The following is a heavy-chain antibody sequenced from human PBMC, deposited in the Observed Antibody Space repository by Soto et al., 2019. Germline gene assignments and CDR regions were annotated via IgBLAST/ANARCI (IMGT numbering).Heavy chain of an antibody. CDR1: GFTFSSYW. CDR3: ARVGGGAIRRFYYYMDV. J-gene: IGHJ6*03. CDR2: INSDGSST. V-gene: IGHV3-74*01. Sequence: GGSLRLSCAASGFTFSSYWMHWVRQAPGKGLVWVSRINSDGSSTSYADSVKGRFTISRDNAKNTLYLQMNSLRAEDTAVYYCARVGGGAIRRFYYYMDVWGKGTTVTVSS. D-gene: IGHD3-16*01.